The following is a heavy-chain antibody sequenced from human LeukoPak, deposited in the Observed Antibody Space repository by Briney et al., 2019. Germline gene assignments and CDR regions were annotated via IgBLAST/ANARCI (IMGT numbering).Heavy chain of an antibody. D-gene: IGHD2-15*01. CDR3: ARDCSGGSCALFYYYGMDV. V-gene: IGHV3-53*01. Sequence: GGSLRLSCAASGFTVSTSYMSWVRQAPGKGLEWVSVIYSGGSTYYADSVRGRFTISRDNSKNTLYLQMNSLRAEDTAVYYCARDCSGGSCALFYYYGMDVWGQGTTVTVSS. J-gene: IGHJ6*02. CDR2: IYSGGST. CDR1: GFTVSTSY.